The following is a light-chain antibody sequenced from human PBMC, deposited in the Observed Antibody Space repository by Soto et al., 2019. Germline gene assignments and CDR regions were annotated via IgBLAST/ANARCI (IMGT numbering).Light chain of an antibody. CDR1: QSISSY. Sequence: DIQMTQSPSSLSASVGDRVTITCRASQSISSYLNWYQQKPGKAPKRLIYAAYSLQSGVQSRFSGSGSGTEFTLTIRSLQPEDFATYYCIQHNDYPRTFGQGTKVDIK. CDR2: AAY. J-gene: IGKJ1*01. CDR3: IQHNDYPRT. V-gene: IGKV1-17*01.